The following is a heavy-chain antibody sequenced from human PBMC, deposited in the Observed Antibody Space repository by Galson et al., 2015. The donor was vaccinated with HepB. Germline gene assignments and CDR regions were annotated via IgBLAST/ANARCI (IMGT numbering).Heavy chain of an antibody. Sequence: SLRLSCAASGFTFDDYAMHWVRQAPGKGLEWVSGISRNSDRVAYADSVKGRFTISRDNAKKSLYLRMNSLRAEDTALYYCAKDIRRKTGNYAASDYWGQGTLVTVSS. V-gene: IGHV3-9*01. CDR1: GFTFDDYA. CDR3: AKDIRRKTGNYAASDY. CDR2: ISRNSDRV. J-gene: IGHJ4*02. D-gene: IGHD1-7*01.